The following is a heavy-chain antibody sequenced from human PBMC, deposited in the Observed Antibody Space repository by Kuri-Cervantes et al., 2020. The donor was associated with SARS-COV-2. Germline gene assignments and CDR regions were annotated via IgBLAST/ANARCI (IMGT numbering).Heavy chain of an antibody. J-gene: IGHJ6*03. CDR2: IYYSGNT. Sequence: SETLSLTCTVSGGSISSSSYFWGWIRQPPGKGLEWIGSIYYSGNTYYNPPLKSRVTISVDTSKNQFSLKLNSVTAADTAVYYCGRHHISRGNYYYYMDVWGKGTTVTVSS. D-gene: IGHD2-21*01. CDR3: GRHHISRGNYYYYMDV. CDR1: GGSISSSSYF. V-gene: IGHV4-39*01.